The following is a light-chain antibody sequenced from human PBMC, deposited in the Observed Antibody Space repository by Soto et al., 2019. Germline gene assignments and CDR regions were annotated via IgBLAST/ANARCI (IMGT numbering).Light chain of an antibody. CDR1: SSDVGSYNL. CDR3: CSYAGSPYV. Sequence: QSALTQPASVSGSPGQSITISCTGTSSDVGSYNLVSWYQQHPGKAPKLMIYEVSKRPSGVSNRFSGSKSGNTASLTISGLQAEDEADYYCCSYAGSPYVFVTGTKVTVL. V-gene: IGLV2-23*02. CDR2: EVS. J-gene: IGLJ1*01.